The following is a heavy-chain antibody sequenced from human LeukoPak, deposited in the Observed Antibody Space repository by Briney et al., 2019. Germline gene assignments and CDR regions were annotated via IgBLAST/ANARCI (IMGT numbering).Heavy chain of an antibody. J-gene: IGHJ3*02. CDR2: ISAYNGNT. Sequence: ASVKVSCKASGYTFTSYGISWVRQPPGQGLEWMGWISAYNGNTSYAQKLQGRVTMTTDTSTSTAYMELRSLRSDDTAVYYCARPRIAAAGAFDAFDIWGQGTMVTVSS. CDR3: ARPRIAAAGAFDAFDI. V-gene: IGHV1-18*04. D-gene: IGHD6-13*01. CDR1: GYTFTSYG.